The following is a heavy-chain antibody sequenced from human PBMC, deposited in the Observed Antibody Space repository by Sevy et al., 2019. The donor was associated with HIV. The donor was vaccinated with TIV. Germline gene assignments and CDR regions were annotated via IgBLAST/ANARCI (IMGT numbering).Heavy chain of an antibody. V-gene: IGHV3-30*18. CDR2: ISYAGSSK. D-gene: IGHD3-3*01. CDR1: GFNFSSYG. Sequence: GGSLRLSCVASGFNFSSYGMHWVRQAPGKGLEWVAVISYAGSSKYYADSVKGRFTISRDNSKNTLYLQINSLRAEDTAVYYCAKESGSYYDFWSGHDALGIWGQGTMVTVSS. CDR3: AKESGSYYDFWSGHDALGI. J-gene: IGHJ3*02.